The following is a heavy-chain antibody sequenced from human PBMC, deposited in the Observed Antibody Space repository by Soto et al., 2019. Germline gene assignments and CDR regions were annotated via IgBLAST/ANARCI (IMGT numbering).Heavy chain of an antibody. CDR2: IYYSGST. V-gene: IGHV4-59*11. D-gene: IGHD1-7*01. CDR3: ARANWYSAY. CDR1: GGSINNHY. J-gene: IGHJ4*02. Sequence: QVQLQESGPGLVKPSETLSLTCTVSGGSINNHYWSWIRQPPGKGLEWIGYIYYSGSTNYNPSLKSRVTISVDTSKSPFSLNLTSLTAADTAIYYSARANWYSAYWGQGTLVTVSS.